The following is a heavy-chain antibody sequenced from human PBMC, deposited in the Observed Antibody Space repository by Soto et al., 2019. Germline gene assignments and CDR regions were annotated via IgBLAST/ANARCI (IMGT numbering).Heavy chain of an antibody. D-gene: IGHD3-22*01. V-gene: IGHV1-69*18. CDR1: GGTFISYV. Sequence: QVQLVQSGAEVKQPGSSVKVSCKASGGTFISYVFSWVRQAPGQGLEWMGNTTPLSATSNYAQRFQGRVSITADDSTSTAFMELSGLRSADTAIYYCAILPVPHYWESSGYVRGNWFDPWGQGTLVTVSS. CDR3: AILPVPHYWESSGYVRGNWFDP. J-gene: IGHJ5*02. CDR2: TTPLSATS.